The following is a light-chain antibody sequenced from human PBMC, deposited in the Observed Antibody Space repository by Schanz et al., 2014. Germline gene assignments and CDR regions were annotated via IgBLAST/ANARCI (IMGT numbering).Light chain of an antibody. Sequence: EIVLTQSPGTLSLSPGERATLSCRASQSVSSNYLAWYQQKPGQAPRLLMYGASSRATGTPDRFSGSGSGTDFTLTISRLEPEDFAVYYCQQSGTSPLWTFGQGTKVEIK. J-gene: IGKJ1*01. CDR2: GAS. V-gene: IGKV3-20*01. CDR1: QSVSSNY. CDR3: QQSGTSPLWT.